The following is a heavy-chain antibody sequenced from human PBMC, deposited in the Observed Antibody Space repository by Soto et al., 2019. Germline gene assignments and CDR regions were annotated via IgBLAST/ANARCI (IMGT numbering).Heavy chain of an antibody. Sequence: ASVKVSCKASGYTFTSYAMHWVRQAPGQRLEWMGWINAGNGNTKYSQKFQGRVTITRDTSASTAYMELRSLRSEDKAVYYCARESEDVWSGTQYWYFDLWGRGNLVTVSS. CDR2: INAGNGNT. CDR3: ARESEDVWSGTQYWYFDL. J-gene: IGHJ2*01. D-gene: IGHD3-3*01. V-gene: IGHV1-3*01. CDR1: GYTFTSYA.